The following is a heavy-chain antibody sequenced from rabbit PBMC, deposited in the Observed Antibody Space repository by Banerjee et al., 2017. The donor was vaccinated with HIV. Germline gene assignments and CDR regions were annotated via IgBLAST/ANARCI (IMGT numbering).Heavy chain of an antibody. V-gene: IGHV1S45*01. CDR1: GFSFNSGYD. CDR3: ARAPVGAYYLTRLDL. Sequence: QEQLVESGGGLVQPEGSLTLTCKASGFSFNSGYDMCWVRQAPGKGLEWIACIYTGNGDTFFASWAKGRFTISKTSSTVTLQVASLTAADTATYFCARAPVGAYYLTRLDLWGPGTLVTVS. CDR2: IYTGNGDT. J-gene: IGHJ3*01. D-gene: IGHD1-1*01.